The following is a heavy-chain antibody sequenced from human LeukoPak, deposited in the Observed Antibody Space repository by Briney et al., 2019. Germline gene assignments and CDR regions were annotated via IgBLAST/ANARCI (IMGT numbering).Heavy chain of an antibody. J-gene: IGHJ5*02. D-gene: IGHD6-13*01. CDR3: ARAVAAADRYNWFDP. CDR1: GFTVSSNY. CDR2: IYSGGST. V-gene: IGHV3-53*01. Sequence: PGGSLRLSCAASGFTVSSNYMSWVRQAPGKGLEWVSVIYSGGSTYYADSVKGRFTISRDNSKNTLYLQMNSLRAEDTAVYYCARAVAAADRYNWFDPWGQGTLVTVSS.